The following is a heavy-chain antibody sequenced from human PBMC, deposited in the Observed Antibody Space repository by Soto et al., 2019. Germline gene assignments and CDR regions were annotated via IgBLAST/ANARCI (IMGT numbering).Heavy chain of an antibody. Sequence: PGGSLRLSCAASGFTFSGYAMHWVRQAPGKGLEWVAVISYDGSNKYYADSVKGRFTISRDNSKNTLYLQMNSLRAEDTAVYYCARDGAAAAGYYYYYGMDVWGQGTTVTVSS. V-gene: IGHV3-30-3*01. CDR2: ISYDGSNK. D-gene: IGHD6-13*01. J-gene: IGHJ6*02. CDR1: GFTFSGYA. CDR3: ARDGAAAAGYYYYYGMDV.